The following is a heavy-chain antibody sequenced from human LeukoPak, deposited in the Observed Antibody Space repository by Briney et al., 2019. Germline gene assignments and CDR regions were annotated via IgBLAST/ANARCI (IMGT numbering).Heavy chain of an antibody. V-gene: IGHV3-48*01. J-gene: IGHJ3*02. CDR3: AREYSSSSGRAFDI. Sequence: GGSLRLSCAASGFTFNSYSMNWVRQAPGKGLEWVSYISSSVNTIYYADSVKGRFTISRDNAKNSLYLQMNSLRAEDTAVYYCAREYSSSSGRAFDIWGQGTMITVSS. D-gene: IGHD6-6*01. CDR2: ISSSVNTI. CDR1: GFTFNSYS.